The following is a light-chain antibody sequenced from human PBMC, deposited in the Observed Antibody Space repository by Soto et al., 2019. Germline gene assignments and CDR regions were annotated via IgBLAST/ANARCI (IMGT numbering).Light chain of an antibody. CDR1: QSVSSN. CDR3: QQQGT. CDR2: AAS. V-gene: IGKV3D-15*01. Sequence: EIVMTQSPATLSVSPGERATLSCRASQSVSSNLAWYQQKPGQAPRLLIYAASRRATGIPDRFSGSGSATEYTLTISRLEPEDFAVYYCQQQGTFGQGTKLEIK. J-gene: IGKJ2*01.